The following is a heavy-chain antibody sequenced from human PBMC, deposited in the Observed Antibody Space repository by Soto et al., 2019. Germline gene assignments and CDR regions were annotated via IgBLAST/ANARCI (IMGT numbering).Heavy chain of an antibody. D-gene: IGHD5-12*01. CDR1: GYTFTGYY. CDR3: VRGIVTTISGY. Sequence: QVQLVKSGAEVKKPGASVKVSCKASGYTFTGYYMHWVRQAPGQGLEWMGWIHPNSGGTNYAQKFQGRVTITGYTAINTAYMELSRLRSDVMAVYYCVRGIVTTISGYWGQGTLVTVSS. V-gene: IGHV1-2*02. CDR2: IHPNSGGT. J-gene: IGHJ4*02.